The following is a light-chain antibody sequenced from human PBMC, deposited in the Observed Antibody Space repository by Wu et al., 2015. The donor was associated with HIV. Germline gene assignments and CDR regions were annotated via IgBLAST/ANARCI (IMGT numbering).Light chain of an antibody. J-gene: IGKJ4*01. V-gene: IGKV3-15*01. Sequence: EIVMTQSPATLSVSPGETVTLSCRASQSLGTDLAWYQQKPGQSPSLLIYGASTRATGIPARFSGSGSGTDFTLTISSLEPEDFAVYYCQQRGYWGTFGGGTKVETK. CDR1: QSLGTD. CDR2: GAS. CDR3: QQRGYWGT.